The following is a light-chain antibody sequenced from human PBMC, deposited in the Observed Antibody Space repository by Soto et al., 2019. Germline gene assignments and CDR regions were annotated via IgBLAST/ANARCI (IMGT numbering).Light chain of an antibody. CDR2: AAS. Sequence: DIQLTQSPSFLSASVGDRVTITCRASQGLSSDLAWYQQKPGKAPKLLIYAASTLQSGVPSRFSGSGSGTAFTLTISSLQPEDVATYYCQQLNSYPITFGQGTRLEIK. CDR1: QGLSSD. J-gene: IGKJ5*01. V-gene: IGKV1-9*01. CDR3: QQLNSYPIT.